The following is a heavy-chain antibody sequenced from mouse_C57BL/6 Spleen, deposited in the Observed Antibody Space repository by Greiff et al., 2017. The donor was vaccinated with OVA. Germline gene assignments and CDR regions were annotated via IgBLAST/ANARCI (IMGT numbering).Heavy chain of an antibody. CDR2: INPNNGGT. Sequence: LMEPGASVKISCKASGYTFTDYYMNWVKQSHGKSLEWIGDINPNNGGTSYNQKFKGKATLTVDKSSSTAYMELRSLTSEDSAVYYCAREGGGGSPIYWGQGTTLTVSS. CDR1: GYTFTDYY. J-gene: IGHJ2*01. CDR3: AREGGGGSPIY. V-gene: IGHV1-26*01. D-gene: IGHD1-1*01.